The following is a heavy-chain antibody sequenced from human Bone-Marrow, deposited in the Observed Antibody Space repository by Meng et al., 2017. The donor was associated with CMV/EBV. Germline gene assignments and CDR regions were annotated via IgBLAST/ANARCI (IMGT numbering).Heavy chain of an antibody. CDR3: AHRPTEGLFDY. Sequence: QNTLKESGPALLKPTQTLTLTCTFSGFSLNSNGMGVGWIRQPPGKALEWLALIYWDGDKRYSPSLKSRLTITKDTSNNQVVLTMTNMGPVDTATYFCAHRPTEGLFDYWGQGTLVTVSS. V-gene: IGHV2-5*02. J-gene: IGHJ4*02. CDR2: IYWDGDK. CDR1: GFSLNSNGMG.